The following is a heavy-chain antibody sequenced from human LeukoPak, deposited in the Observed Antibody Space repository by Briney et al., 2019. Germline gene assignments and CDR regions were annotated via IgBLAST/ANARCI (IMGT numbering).Heavy chain of an antibody. J-gene: IGHJ4*02. Sequence: PSETLSLTCTVSGGSISSSRYYWGWIRQPPGKGLEWIGSIYYSGSTYYNPSLKSRVTISVDTSKNQFSLKLSSVTAADTAVYYCARQLQLWFHLDYWGQGTLVTVSS. CDR1: GGSISSSRYY. D-gene: IGHD5-18*01. V-gene: IGHV4-39*01. CDR2: IYYSGST. CDR3: ARQLQLWFHLDY.